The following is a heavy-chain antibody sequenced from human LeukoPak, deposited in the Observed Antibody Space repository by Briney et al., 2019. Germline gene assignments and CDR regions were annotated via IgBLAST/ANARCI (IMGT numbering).Heavy chain of an antibody. Sequence: ASVKVSCKASGYTFTGYHMHWVRQAPGQGLEWMGWINPNSGGTNYAQKLQGRVTMTTDTSTSTAYMELRSLRSDDTAVYYCARGGVAAAGYGNFDYWGQGTLVTVSS. CDR1: GYTFTGYH. D-gene: IGHD6-13*01. CDR2: INPNSGGT. J-gene: IGHJ4*02. CDR3: ARGGVAAAGYGNFDY. V-gene: IGHV1-2*02.